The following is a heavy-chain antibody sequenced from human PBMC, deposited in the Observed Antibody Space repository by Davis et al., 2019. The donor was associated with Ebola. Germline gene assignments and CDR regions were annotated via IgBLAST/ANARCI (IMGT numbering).Heavy chain of an antibody. J-gene: IGHJ4*02. CDR3: ARAYLDITIFGVVIIPVGY. D-gene: IGHD3-3*01. CDR1: GYTFTSYG. V-gene: IGHV1-18*01. Sequence: ASVKVSCKASGYTFTSYGISWVRQAPGQGLEWMGWISAYNGNTNYAQKLQGRVTMTTDTSTSTAYMELSRLRSDDTAVYYCARAYLDITIFGVVIIPVGYWGQGTLVTVSS. CDR2: ISAYNGNT.